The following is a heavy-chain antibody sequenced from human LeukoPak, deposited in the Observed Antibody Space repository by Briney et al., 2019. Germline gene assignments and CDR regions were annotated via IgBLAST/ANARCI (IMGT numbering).Heavy chain of an antibody. CDR1: GGSFSGYC. D-gene: IGHD3-22*01. CDR2: INHSGST. V-gene: IGHV4-34*01. CDR3: ARGDSSGYYFPHFDS. Sequence: SETLSLTCAVYGGSFSGYCWSWIRQPPGKGLEWIGEINHSGSTNYNPSLKSRVTISVDTSKNQFSLKLSSVTAADTAVYYCARGDSSGYYFPHFDSWGQGTLVTVSS. J-gene: IGHJ4*02.